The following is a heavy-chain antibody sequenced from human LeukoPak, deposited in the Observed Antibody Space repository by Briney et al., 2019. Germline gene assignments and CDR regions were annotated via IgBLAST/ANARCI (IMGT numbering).Heavy chain of an antibody. CDR3: ETGGSYDY. D-gene: IGHD1-26*01. CDR1: GFTFSSYW. Sequence: GGSLRLSCAASGFTFSSYWMHWVRQAPGKGLVWVSRINTDGSSTSYADSMKGRFTISRGNAKNTLYLQMNSLRAEDTAVYYCETGGSYDYWGQGTLVTVSS. J-gene: IGHJ4*02. CDR2: INTDGSST. V-gene: IGHV3-74*01.